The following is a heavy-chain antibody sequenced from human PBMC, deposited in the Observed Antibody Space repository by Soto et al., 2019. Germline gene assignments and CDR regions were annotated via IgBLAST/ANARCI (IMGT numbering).Heavy chain of an antibody. V-gene: IGHV4-34*01. CDR1: GGSFSGYY. CDR3: ARHTGIAAAGIGYFYGMDV. Sequence: SETLSLTCAVYGGSFSGYYGSWIRQPPGKGLEWIGEISHSGSTNYIPSLKSRVTISADTSKDQFSLKLSSVTAADTAVYYCARHTGIAAAGIGYFYGMDVWGQGTTVTVSS. J-gene: IGHJ6*02. D-gene: IGHD6-13*01. CDR2: ISHSGST.